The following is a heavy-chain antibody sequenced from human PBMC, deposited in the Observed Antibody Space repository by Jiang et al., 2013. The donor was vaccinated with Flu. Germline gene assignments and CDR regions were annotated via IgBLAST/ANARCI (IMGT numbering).Heavy chain of an antibody. CDR3: AKSGIAAVAGTRYGMDV. J-gene: IGHJ6*02. D-gene: IGHD6-19*01. CDR1: FTSYW. Sequence: FTSYWIGWVRQXPGKGLEWMGIIYPGDSDTRYSPSFQGQVTISADKSISTAYLQWSSLKASDTAMYYCAKSGIAAVAGTRYGMDVWGQGTTVTVSS. CDR2: IYPGDSDT. V-gene: IGHV5-51*01.